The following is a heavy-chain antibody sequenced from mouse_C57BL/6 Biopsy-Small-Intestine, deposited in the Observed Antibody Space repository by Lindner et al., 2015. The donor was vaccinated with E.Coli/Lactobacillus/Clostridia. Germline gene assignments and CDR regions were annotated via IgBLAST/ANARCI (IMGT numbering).Heavy chain of an antibody. V-gene: IGHV1-14*01. CDR2: INPYNDGT. CDR3: ARGYYSNYGYFDY. J-gene: IGHJ2*01. Sequence: QLQESGPELVKPGASVKMSCKASGYTFTNYVMHWVKQKPGQGLEWIGYINPYNDGTKYNEKFKGKATLTSVKSSSTAYMELSSLTSEDSAVYYCARGYYSNYGYFDYWGQGTTLTVSS. CDR1: GYTFTNYV. D-gene: IGHD2-5*01.